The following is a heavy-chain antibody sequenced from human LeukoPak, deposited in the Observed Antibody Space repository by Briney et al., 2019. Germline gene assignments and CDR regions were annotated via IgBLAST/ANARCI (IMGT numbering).Heavy chain of an antibody. Sequence: PSETLSLTCTVSGGSISSYYWSWIRQPPGEGLEWIGYIYYSGSTNYNPSLKSRVTISVDTSKNQFSLKLSSVTAADTAVYYCARHRSSSWYSYWFDPWGQGTLVTVSS. J-gene: IGHJ5*02. CDR3: ARHRSSSWYSYWFDP. CDR2: IYYSGST. CDR1: GGSISSYY. D-gene: IGHD6-13*01. V-gene: IGHV4-59*08.